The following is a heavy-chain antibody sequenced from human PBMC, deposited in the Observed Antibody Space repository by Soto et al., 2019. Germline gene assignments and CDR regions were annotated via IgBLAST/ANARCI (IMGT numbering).Heavy chain of an antibody. Sequence: QVQLVQSGAEVKKPGASVKVSCKASGYTFIGYYIHWVRQAPGQGLEWMGRINPRSGDTTYAQKFQGRLTKNRETSISLAYMELSSLRSDDTAVYYCGRDGVGATPLGWFDPWGQGSLVTVSS. CDR2: INPRSGDT. V-gene: IGHV1-2*06. CDR3: GRDGVGATPLGWFDP. J-gene: IGHJ5*02. D-gene: IGHD1-26*01. CDR1: GYTFIGYY.